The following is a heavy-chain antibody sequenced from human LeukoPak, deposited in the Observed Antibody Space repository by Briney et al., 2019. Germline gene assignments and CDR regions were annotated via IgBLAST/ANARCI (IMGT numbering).Heavy chain of an antibody. CDR2: ISWNSASI. J-gene: IGHJ4*02. D-gene: IGHD2-21*01. V-gene: IGHV3-9*01. CDR1: GFPFDVYA. CDR3: AKGPPIGTPYYYFDH. Sequence: GGSLRLSCAASGFPFDVYAMHWVRQAPGRGLEWVSGISWNSASIAYADSVKGRFTISRDNAEHSVYLQMTGLRLEDTALYYCAKGPPIGTPYYYFDHWGQGALVTVSS.